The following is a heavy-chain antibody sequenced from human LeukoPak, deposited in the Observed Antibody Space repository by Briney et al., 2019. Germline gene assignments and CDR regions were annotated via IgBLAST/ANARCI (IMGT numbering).Heavy chain of an antibody. CDR2: ISGSGGST. D-gene: IGHD2-21*02. V-gene: IGHV3-23*01. CDR3: AKHRRDIVVVTGYMDV. J-gene: IGHJ6*03. Sequence: GGSLRLSCAASGFTFSSYAMSWVRQAPGKGLEWVSAISGSGGSTYYADSVKGRFTISRDNSKNTLYLQMNGLRAEDTAVYYCAKHRRDIVVVTGYMDVWGKGTTVTVSS. CDR1: GFTFSSYA.